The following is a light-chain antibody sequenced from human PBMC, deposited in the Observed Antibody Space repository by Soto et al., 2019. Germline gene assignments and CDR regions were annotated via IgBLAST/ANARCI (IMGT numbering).Light chain of an antibody. J-gene: IGLJ2*01. Sequence: QSVLTQPPSVSAAPGQKVTISCSGSSSNIGNNYVSWYQQLPGTAPKLLIYDNNKRPSGIPDRFSGSKSGTSATLGITGLQTGDEADYYCGTWDSRLSARAVFGGGTKLTVL. CDR1: SSNIGNNY. V-gene: IGLV1-51*01. CDR2: DNN. CDR3: GTWDSRLSARAV.